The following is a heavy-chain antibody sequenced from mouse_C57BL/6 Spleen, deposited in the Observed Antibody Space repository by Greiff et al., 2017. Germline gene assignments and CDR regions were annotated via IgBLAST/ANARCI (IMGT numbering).Heavy chain of an antibody. Sequence: QVQLQQSGPELVKPGASVKISCKASGYAFSSSWMNWVKQRPGKGLEWIGRIYPGDGDTNYNGKFKGKAILTADKSSSTAYMELRSLTSEDSAVYYCTRITTVAPFDWWGQGTTLTVSS. J-gene: IGHJ2*01. CDR1: GYAFSSSW. D-gene: IGHD1-1*01. CDR2: IYPGDGDT. V-gene: IGHV1-82*01. CDR3: TRITTVAPFDW.